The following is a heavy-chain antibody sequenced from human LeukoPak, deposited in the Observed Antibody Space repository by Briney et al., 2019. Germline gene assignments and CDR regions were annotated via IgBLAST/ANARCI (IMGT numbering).Heavy chain of an antibody. V-gene: IGHV3-30*18. CDR3: AKRNGF. D-gene: IGHD1-1*01. J-gene: IGHJ4*02. CDR2: ISYDGNNK. Sequence: GRSLRLSCAASGFTFSSYDMHWVRQAPGKGLERVAIISYDGNNKYYGDSVKGRFTISRDNSKNTLYLQMNSLRVEDTAVYYCAKRNGFWGQGTLVTVSS. CDR1: GFTFSSYD.